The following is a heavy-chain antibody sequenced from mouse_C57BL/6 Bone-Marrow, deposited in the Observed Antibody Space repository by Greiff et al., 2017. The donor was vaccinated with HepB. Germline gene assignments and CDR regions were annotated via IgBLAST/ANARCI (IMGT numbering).Heavy chain of an antibody. J-gene: IGHJ3*01. CDR2: ISNGGGST. Sequence: EVNVVESGGGLVQPGGSLKLSCAASGFTFSDYYMYWVRQTPEKRLEWVAYISNGGGSTYYPDTVKGRFTISRENAKNTLYQQMSRLKSEDTAMYYCARQHYGSSTWFAYWGQGSLVTVSA. CDR3: ARQHYGSSTWFAY. CDR1: GFTFSDYY. V-gene: IGHV5-12*01. D-gene: IGHD1-1*01.